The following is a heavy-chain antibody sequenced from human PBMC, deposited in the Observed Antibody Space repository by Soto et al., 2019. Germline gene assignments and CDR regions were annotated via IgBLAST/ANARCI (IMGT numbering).Heavy chain of an antibody. J-gene: IGHJ6*02. D-gene: IGHD6-19*01. V-gene: IGHV1-69*12. CDR1: GGTFSNYA. CDR3: ARVAAVAGIYIYPGLDV. Sequence: QVQLVQSGAEVKRPGSSVKVSCKASGGTFSNYAIDWVRQAPGQGLEWMAGIVPICGTTYYTHKIQGRATIIADDSTPTAYLTLSSPRSEDTAIYYCARVAAVAGIYIYPGLDVWGQGTAVSVYS. CDR2: IVPICGTT.